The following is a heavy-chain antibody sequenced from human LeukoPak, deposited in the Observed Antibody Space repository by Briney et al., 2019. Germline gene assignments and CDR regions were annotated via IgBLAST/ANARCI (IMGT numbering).Heavy chain of an antibody. D-gene: IGHD2-2*01. V-gene: IGHV5-10-1*01. J-gene: IGHJ4*02. CDR2: IDPSDSYT. CDR1: GYRFTIYW. CDR3: ARLGGYCSSTSCYFFD. Sequence: GGSLKISCKGSGYRFTIYWISWVRQMPGKGLEWMGRIDPSDSYTNYSPSFQGHVTISADKSISTAYLQWSSLKASDTAMYCCARLGGYCSSTSCYFFDWDQGTLVTVSS.